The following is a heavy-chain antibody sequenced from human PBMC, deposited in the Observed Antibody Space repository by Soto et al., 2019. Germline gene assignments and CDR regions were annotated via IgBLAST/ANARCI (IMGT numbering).Heavy chain of an antibody. CDR3: TTVTGTSGWLG. D-gene: IGHD6-19*01. CDR2: ISYTGST. V-gene: IGHV4-59*01. Sequence: WTWIRQFPGKGLEWIGYISYTGSTNYNPSLKSRVTISVDSSKNEFSLNLRSVTAADTAVYYCTTVTGTSGWLGWSQGTLVTVSS. J-gene: IGHJ4*02.